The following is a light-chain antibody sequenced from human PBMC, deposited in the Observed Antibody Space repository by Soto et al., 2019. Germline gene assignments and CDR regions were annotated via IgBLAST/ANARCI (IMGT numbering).Light chain of an antibody. CDR3: QQSYSTPPT. CDR2: TSS. V-gene: IGKV1-39*01. J-gene: IGKJ1*01. Sequence: DIQMTQSPASLSASVGDRVTISCRASQSIGRNLNWYQQKPGKAPTLQIFTSSSLQSGVPSRFSGSGSGTDFILTISSLQPEDFATYYCQQSYSTPPTFGQGTKVEIK. CDR1: QSIGRN.